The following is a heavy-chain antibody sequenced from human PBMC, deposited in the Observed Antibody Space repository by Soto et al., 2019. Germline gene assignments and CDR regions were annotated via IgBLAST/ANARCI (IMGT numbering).Heavy chain of an antibody. Sequence: QVQRVESGGGVVQPGRSLRLSCAASGFTFSSYGMHWVRQAPGKGLEWVAVIWYDGSNKYYADSVKGRFTISRDNSKNTLYLQINSLRAEDTAVYYCARDKEQWLVHGFYFDYWGQGNLVTFSS. D-gene: IGHD6-19*01. J-gene: IGHJ4*02. CDR2: IWYDGSNK. CDR3: ARDKEQWLVHGFYFDY. V-gene: IGHV3-33*01. CDR1: GFTFSSYG.